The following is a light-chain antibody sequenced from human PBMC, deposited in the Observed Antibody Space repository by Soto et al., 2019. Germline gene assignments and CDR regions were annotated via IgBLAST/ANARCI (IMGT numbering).Light chain of an antibody. CDR2: GAS. V-gene: IGKV3-15*01. CDR3: QQYDNWLSWT. J-gene: IGKJ1*01. CDR1: QSVSSN. Sequence: EIVLTQSPATLSVSPGERATLSCRASQSVSSNLAWYQHKPGQAPRLLIYGASTRATGIPVRFRGSGSGTEFTLTISSLQSEDFAVYFCQQYDNWLSWTFGQGTKVEIK.